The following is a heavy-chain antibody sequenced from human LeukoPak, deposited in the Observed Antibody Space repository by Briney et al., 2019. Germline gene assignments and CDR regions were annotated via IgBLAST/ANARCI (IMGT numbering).Heavy chain of an antibody. CDR3: AIIVATIGPFDY. Sequence: AASAKVSCKASGYTFTGYYMHWVRQAPGQGLEWMGWINPNSGGTNYAQKFQGRVTMTRDTSISTAYMELSRLRSDDTAVYYCAIIVATIGPFDYWGQGTLVTVSS. V-gene: IGHV1-2*02. D-gene: IGHD5-12*01. CDR1: GYTFTGYY. CDR2: INPNSGGT. J-gene: IGHJ4*02.